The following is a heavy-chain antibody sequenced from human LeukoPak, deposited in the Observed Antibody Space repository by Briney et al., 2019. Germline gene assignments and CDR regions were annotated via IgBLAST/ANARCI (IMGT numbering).Heavy chain of an antibody. D-gene: IGHD5-18*01. V-gene: IGHV1-46*01. Sequence: GASVKVSCKASGYIFTNHYMHWVRQAPGQGLAWMGLINPSGSSTLYAEKFRGRIIMTRDMSTATDYMELSSLRSEETPVYYCAKEYGYTYGEFDYWGQGTLVTVSS. CDR1: GYIFTNHY. CDR2: INPSGSST. J-gene: IGHJ4*02. CDR3: AKEYGYTYGEFDY.